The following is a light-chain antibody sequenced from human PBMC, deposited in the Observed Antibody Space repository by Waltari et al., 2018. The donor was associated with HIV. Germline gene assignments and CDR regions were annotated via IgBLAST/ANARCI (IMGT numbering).Light chain of an antibody. J-gene: IGKJ4*01. CDR2: WAS. V-gene: IGKV4-1*01. CDR3: QQYYSTLLT. CDR1: QSVLYSSNNKNY. Sequence: DIVMTQSPDSLAVSLGERATINCNSSQSVLYSSNNKNYLAWYQQKPGRPPKLLIYWASTRESGVPDRFSGSGSGTDFTLTISSLQAEDVAVYYCQQYYSTLLTFGGGTKVEIK.